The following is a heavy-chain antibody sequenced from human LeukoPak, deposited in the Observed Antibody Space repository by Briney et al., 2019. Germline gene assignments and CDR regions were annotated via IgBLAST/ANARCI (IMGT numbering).Heavy chain of an antibody. CDR1: GFTFSSYE. CDR2: IKEDGSER. D-gene: IGHD6-13*01. V-gene: IGHV3-7*01. J-gene: IGHJ4*02. CDR3: ARRRVDY. Sequence: GGSLRLSCAASGFTFSSYEMSWVRQAPGKGLEWVANIKEDGSERYYVDSVKGRFTISRDNAKNSLYMQMNSLRVEDTAIYYCARRRVDYWGQGTLVTVSS.